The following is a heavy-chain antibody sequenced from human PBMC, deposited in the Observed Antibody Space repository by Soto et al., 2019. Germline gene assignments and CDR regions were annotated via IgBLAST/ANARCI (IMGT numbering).Heavy chain of an antibody. V-gene: IGHV1-18*01. J-gene: IGHJ4*02. CDR1: GYTFTNYI. D-gene: IGHD1-26*01. CDR3: ARAPSGSYGENYLDY. Sequence: QVQLVQSGAEVKKPGASVKVSCKASGYTFTNYIMSWVRQAPGQGLEWMGWISAYNGNTKYAQKFRGRITVTTDTSTSTAYMELRSLRSDDTAVYYCARAPSGSYGENYLDYWGQGTLVTVSS. CDR2: ISAYNGNT.